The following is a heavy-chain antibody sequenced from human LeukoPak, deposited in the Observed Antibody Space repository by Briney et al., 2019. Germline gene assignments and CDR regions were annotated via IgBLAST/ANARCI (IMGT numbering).Heavy chain of an antibody. CDR3: ATAPTEDGDGSSPGY. CDR2: INWNGGST. D-gene: IGHD4-17*01. Sequence: GGSLRRSCAASGFTFDDYGMSWVRQAPGKGLEWVSGINWNGGSTGYADSVKGRFTISRDNAKNSLFLQMNSLRAEDTAVYYCATAPTEDGDGSSPGYWGQGTLVTVSS. CDR1: GFTFDDYG. V-gene: IGHV3-20*04. J-gene: IGHJ4*02.